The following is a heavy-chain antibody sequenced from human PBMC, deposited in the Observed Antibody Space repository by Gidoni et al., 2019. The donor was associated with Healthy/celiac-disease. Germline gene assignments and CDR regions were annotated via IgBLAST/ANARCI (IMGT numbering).Heavy chain of an antibody. J-gene: IGHJ3*02. CDR2: ISSNGGST. D-gene: IGHD6-19*01. Sequence: EVQLVESGGGLVQPGGSLRLSCAASGFTFSSSAMHWVRQAPGKGLEYVSAISSNGGSTYYANSVKGRFTISRDNSKNTLYLQMGSLRAEDMAVYYCARRPGYSSGWYGNDAFDIWGQGTMVTVSS. CDR3: ARRPGYSSGWYGNDAFDI. V-gene: IGHV3-64*01. CDR1: GFTFSSSA.